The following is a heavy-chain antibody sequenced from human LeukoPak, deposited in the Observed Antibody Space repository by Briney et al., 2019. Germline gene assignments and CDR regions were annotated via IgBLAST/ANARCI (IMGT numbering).Heavy chain of an antibody. CDR2: IWYDGSNK. V-gene: IGHV3-33*01. CDR1: GFTFSSYG. D-gene: IGHD6-13*01. J-gene: IGHJ3*02. CDR3: ARDQRVAYSSSWYGGAFDI. Sequence: GGSLRLSCAASGFTFSSYGMHWVREAPGKGREGVAVIWYDGSNKYYADSVKGRFTISRDNSKNTLYLQMNSLRAEDTAVYYCARDQRVAYSSSWYGGAFDIWGQGTMVTVSS.